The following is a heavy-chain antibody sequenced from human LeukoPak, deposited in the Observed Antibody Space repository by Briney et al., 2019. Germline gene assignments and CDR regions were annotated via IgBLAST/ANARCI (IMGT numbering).Heavy chain of an antibody. V-gene: IGHV3-73*01. J-gene: IGHJ4*02. CDR2: IRSKANSYAT. D-gene: IGHD6-19*01. CDR1: GFTFSGSA. Sequence: GGSLRLSCAASGFTFSGSAMHWVRQASGKGLEWVGRIRSKANSYATAYAASVKGRFTISRDDSMNTAYLQMNSLKTEDTAVYYCARDRAVAGTWDYWGQGTLVTVSS. CDR3: ARDRAVAGTWDY.